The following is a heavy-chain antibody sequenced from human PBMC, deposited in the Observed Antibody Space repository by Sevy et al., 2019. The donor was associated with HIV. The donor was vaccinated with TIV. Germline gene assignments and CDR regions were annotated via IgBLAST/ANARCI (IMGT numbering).Heavy chain of an antibody. D-gene: IGHD6-13*01. CDR2: IFWNDDK. Sequence: SGPTLVKPTQTLTLTCTFSGFSLSTSGVGVGWISQPPGKALEWLAAIFWNDDKRYSPSLKSRLTITKDTSKNQVVLTMTTMDPVETAIYYCAHKGVAAGLDYWGQGTLDTVSS. J-gene: IGHJ4*02. CDR3: AHKGVAAGLDY. CDR1: GFSLSTSGVG. V-gene: IGHV2-5*01.